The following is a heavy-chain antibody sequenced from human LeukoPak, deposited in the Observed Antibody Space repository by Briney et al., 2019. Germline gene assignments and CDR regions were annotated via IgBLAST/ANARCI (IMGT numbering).Heavy chain of an antibody. CDR1: GFIVSDNY. V-gene: IGHV3-53*01. J-gene: IGHJ4*02. Sequence: GGSLRLSCAASGFIVSDNYVIWVRQAPGKGLEWVSVIYTGGQTYYSDSVKGRFIISVDISKNTLFLQMSSLRAEDTAMYYCARVYESGFDYWGQGAQVTVSS. D-gene: IGHD3-22*01. CDR2: IYTGGQT. CDR3: ARVYESGFDY.